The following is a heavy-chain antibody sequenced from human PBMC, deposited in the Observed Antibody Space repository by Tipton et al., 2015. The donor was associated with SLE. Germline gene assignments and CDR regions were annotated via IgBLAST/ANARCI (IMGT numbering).Heavy chain of an antibody. Sequence: TLSLTCTVSGGSISSSSYYWGWIRQPPGKGLEWIGYIYYSGSTNYNPSLKSRVTISVDTSKNQFSPKLSSVTAADTAVYYCARGQSAVNYWGQGTLVTVSS. CDR2: IYYSGST. CDR3: ARGQSAVNY. J-gene: IGHJ4*02. CDR1: GGSISSSSYY. D-gene: IGHD2-2*01. V-gene: IGHV4-61*05.